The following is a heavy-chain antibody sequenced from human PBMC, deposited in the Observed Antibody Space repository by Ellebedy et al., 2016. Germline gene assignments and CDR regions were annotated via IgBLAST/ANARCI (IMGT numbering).Heavy chain of an antibody. CDR3: AKTFGGSLHDASDI. Sequence: GESLKISCAASGFTLSNYAMTWVRQAPGKGLEWVSSIGLYDGNTYFADSVKGRFTLSRDNSNNTLYLQMNSLRAEDTGVYYCAKTFGGSLHDASDIWGQGTMVTVSS. V-gene: IGHV3-23*01. J-gene: IGHJ3*02. D-gene: IGHD1-26*01. CDR1: GFTLSNYA. CDR2: IGLYDGNT.